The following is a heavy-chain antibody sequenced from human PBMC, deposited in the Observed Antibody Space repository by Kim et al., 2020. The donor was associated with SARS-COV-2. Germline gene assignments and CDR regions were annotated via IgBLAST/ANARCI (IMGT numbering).Heavy chain of an antibody. CDR3: ARVPYLITIFVVVIKDYYYMDV. J-gene: IGHJ6*03. CDR1: GDTFTSYA. V-gene: IGHV7-4-1*02. D-gene: IGHD3-3*01. Sequence: ASVKVSCKASGDTFTSYAMNWVRQAPGQGLEWMGWINTNTGNPTYAQGFTGRFVFSLDTSVSTSYLQISSLKAEDTAVYYCARVPYLITIFVVVIKDYYYMDVWGKGGTVTVSS. CDR2: INTNTGNP.